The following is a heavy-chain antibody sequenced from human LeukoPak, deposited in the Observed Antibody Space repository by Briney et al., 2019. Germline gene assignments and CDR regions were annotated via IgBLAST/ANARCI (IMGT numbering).Heavy chain of an antibody. D-gene: IGHD3-22*01. J-gene: IGHJ4*02. V-gene: IGHV3-23*01. CDR1: GFTFSSYA. Sequence: GSLRLSCAASGFTFSSYAMSWVRQAPGKGLEWVSAISGSGGSTYHADSVKGRFTISRDNSKNTLYLQMNSLRAEDTAVYYCAKSPHYYDSSGLDYWGQGTLVTVSS. CDR2: ISGSGGST. CDR3: AKSPHYYDSSGLDY.